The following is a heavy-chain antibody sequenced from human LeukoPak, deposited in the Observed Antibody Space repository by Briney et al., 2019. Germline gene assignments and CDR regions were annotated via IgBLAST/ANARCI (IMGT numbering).Heavy chain of an antibody. CDR2: IYYSGST. J-gene: IGHJ5*02. D-gene: IGHD2-2*01. Sequence: NPSETLSLTCTVSGGSISSHYWSWIRQPPGKGLEWIGYIYYSGSTNYNPSLKSRVTISVDTSKNQFSLKLSSVTAADTAVYYCAREVVVVPAVGWFDPWGQGTLVTVSS. CDR1: GGSISSHY. CDR3: AREVVVVPAVGWFDP. V-gene: IGHV4-59*11.